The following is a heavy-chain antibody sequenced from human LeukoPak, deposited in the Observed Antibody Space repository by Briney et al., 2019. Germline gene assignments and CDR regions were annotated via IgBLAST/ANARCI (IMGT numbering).Heavy chain of an antibody. CDR1: GYTFTGYY. Sequence: ASVKVSCKASGYTFTGYYMHWVRQAPGQGLEWMGWINPNSGGTNYAQKFQGWVTMTRDTSISTAYMELSRLRSDDTAVYYCARGWTTAAGIHRAANNWFDPWGQGTLVTVSS. V-gene: IGHV1-2*04. CDR3: ARGWTTAAGIHRAANNWFDP. CDR2: INPNSGGT. D-gene: IGHD6-13*01. J-gene: IGHJ5*02.